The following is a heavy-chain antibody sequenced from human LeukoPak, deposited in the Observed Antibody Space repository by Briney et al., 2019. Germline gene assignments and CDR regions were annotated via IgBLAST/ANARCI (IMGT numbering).Heavy chain of an antibody. D-gene: IGHD1-26*01. V-gene: IGHV3-33*01. J-gene: IGHJ4*02. CDR1: GLMFRNYG. Sequence: GESLRLSCVVSGLMFRNYGMHWVRQAPGKGLEWVAVIYYDGSNQYYVDSVKGRFTVSRDNAKNTLYLQMDSLRAEDTAVYYCATDRNSGKYYDYWGQGTLVTVSS. CDR3: ATDRNSGKYYDY. CDR2: IYYDGSNQ.